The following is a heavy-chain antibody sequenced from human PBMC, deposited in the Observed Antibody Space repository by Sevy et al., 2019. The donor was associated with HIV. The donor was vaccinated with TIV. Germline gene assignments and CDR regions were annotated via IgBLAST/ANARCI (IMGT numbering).Heavy chain of an antibody. J-gene: IGHJ4*02. CDR1: GFTFGDYC. Sequence: GGSLRLSCTASGFTFGDYCMSWVRQAPGKGLEWVAFLKSDVYGGTIDHTASVRGRFVISRDDSKTIAYLQMNDLKTEDTGVYYCTRWKAAQSIFDYWGQGALVTVSS. CDR2: LKSDVYGGTI. CDR3: TRWKAAQSIFDY. V-gene: IGHV3-49*04. D-gene: IGHD6-13*01.